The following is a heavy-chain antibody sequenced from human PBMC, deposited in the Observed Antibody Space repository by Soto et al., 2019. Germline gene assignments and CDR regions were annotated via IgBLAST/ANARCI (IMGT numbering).Heavy chain of an antibody. CDR1: GYTFTSYD. D-gene: IGHD4-4*01. V-gene: IGHV1-8*01. CDR3: ARSKSKARTETYYYYMDV. Sequence: QVQLVQSGAEVKKPGASVKVSCKASGYTFTSYDINWVRQATGQGLEWMGWMNPNSGNTGYAQKFQGRVTMTRNTSISKAYMELSRLRSEDTAVYYCARSKSKARTETYYYYMDVWGKGTTVTVSS. J-gene: IGHJ6*03. CDR2: MNPNSGNT.